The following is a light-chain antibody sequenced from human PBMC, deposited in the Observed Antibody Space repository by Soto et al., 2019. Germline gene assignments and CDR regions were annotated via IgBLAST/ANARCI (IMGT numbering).Light chain of an antibody. CDR3: QQYGSSPYT. CDR1: QSVSSSQ. CDR2: GAS. J-gene: IGKJ2*01. Sequence: EIVLTQSPGTLSLSPGERATLSCRASQSVSSSQLAWYQQKPGQAPRLLIYGASNSASGIPDSFSGSGSGTDYTRTISGLEPEDFEVYYCQQYGSSPYTFGQGTKLEI. V-gene: IGKV3-20*01.